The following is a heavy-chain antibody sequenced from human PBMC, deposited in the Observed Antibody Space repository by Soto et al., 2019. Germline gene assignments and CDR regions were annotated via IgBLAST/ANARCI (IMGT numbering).Heavy chain of an antibody. D-gene: IGHD2-15*01. Sequence: ASVKFSCKASGYTFTSYAMHWVRQAPGQRLEWMGWINAGNGNTKYSQKFQGRVTITRDTSASTAYMELSSLRSEDTAVYYCATTRHCSGGSCLNNAFDIWGQGTMVTVSS. J-gene: IGHJ3*02. CDR1: GYTFTSYA. CDR2: INAGNGNT. CDR3: ATTRHCSGGSCLNNAFDI. V-gene: IGHV1-3*01.